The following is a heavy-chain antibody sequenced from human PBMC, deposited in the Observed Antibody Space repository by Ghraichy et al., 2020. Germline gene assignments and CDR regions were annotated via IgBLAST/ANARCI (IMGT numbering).Heavy chain of an antibody. Sequence: LSLTCAASGFAFSSFALNWVRQTPGKGLEWVSTISTGPTGTYYADSVKGRFTISRDNSKNTLFLQMNNLRAEDSAIYFCARHESGREYYFDYWGHGTLVTVSS. CDR1: GFAFSSFA. CDR3: ARHESGREYYFDY. D-gene: IGHD1-26*01. V-gene: IGHV3-23*05. CDR2: ISTGPTGT. J-gene: IGHJ4*01.